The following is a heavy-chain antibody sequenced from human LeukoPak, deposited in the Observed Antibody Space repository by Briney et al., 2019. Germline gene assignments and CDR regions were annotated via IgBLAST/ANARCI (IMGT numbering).Heavy chain of an antibody. V-gene: IGHV3-74*01. D-gene: IGHD2-15*01. CDR2: IKGNGSST. CDR1: GFSFTTYW. Sequence: GGSLRLSCATPGFSFTTYWLHWVRQGPGKGPVWVSRIKGNGSSTSYADSVKGRFTISRDNSKDTLYLYMTSLRLEDSAVYYSASSFRIHYCSGNSCYHTDFDFWGQGTLVTVSS. J-gene: IGHJ4*02. CDR3: ASSFRIHYCSGNSCYHTDFDF.